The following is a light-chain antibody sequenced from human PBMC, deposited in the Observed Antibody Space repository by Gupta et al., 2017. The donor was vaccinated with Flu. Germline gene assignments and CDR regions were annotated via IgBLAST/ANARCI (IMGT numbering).Light chain of an antibody. V-gene: IGLV1-47*01. CDR2: RNN. Sequence: SGSNSNIGSNYVYWYQQLPGTAPKLLIYRNNQRPSGVPDRFSGSKSGTSAFLAISGLRSEDEADYYCAAWDDSLSGWVFGGGTKLTVL. CDR1: NSNIGSNY. J-gene: IGLJ3*02. CDR3: AAWDDSLSGWV.